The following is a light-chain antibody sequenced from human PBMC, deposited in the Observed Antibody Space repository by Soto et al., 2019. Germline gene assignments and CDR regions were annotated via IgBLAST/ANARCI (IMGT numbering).Light chain of an antibody. CDR3: QHYNNYPLT. CDR2: AAS. Sequence: DIQMTQSPSSLSASVGARVTITCRASQGIGKHLAWFQQKPGEAPKSLLYAASSLQTGVPSKFSGSGSGTDFTLTISSLQPEDSATYYCQHYNNYPLTVGGGTKVEIK. J-gene: IGKJ4*01. CDR1: QGIGKH. V-gene: IGKV1-16*02.